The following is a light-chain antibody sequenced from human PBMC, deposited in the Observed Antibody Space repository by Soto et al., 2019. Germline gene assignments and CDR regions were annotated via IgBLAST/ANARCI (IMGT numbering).Light chain of an antibody. CDR3: EQVGSSPEFS. CDR2: GAS. Sequence: EIVLTQSPGTLSLSPGERATLSCRASQSINSRYLAWYHQKPGQAPRLLIYGASSRATGIPDRFSGSGSGSYVSITVSRLEPEDFAVYYCEQVGSSPEFSFGPGTEVYIK. V-gene: IGKV3-20*01. CDR1: QSINSRY. J-gene: IGKJ3*01.